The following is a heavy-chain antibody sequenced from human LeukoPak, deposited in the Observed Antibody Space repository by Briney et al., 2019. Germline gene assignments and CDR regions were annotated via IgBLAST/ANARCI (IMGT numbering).Heavy chain of an antibody. CDR2: IYYSGST. CDR1: GGSISSYY. D-gene: IGHD3-22*01. V-gene: IGHV4-59*01. CDR3: ARVPPYYDSSGYPDY. J-gene: IGHJ4*02. Sequence: SETLSLTCTVSGGSISSYYWSWIRQPPGKGLEWIGYIYYSGSTNYNPSLKSRVTISVDTSKNQFSLKLSAVTAADTAVYYCARVPPYYDSSGYPDYWGQGTLVTVSS.